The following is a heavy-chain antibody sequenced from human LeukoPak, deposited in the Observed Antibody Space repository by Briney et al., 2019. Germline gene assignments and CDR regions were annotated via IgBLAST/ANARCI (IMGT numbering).Heavy chain of an antibody. Sequence: QPGGSLRLSCAASGFTFSSYNMNWVRQAPGKGLEWVSSISYSSRARYYADSVKGRFTISRDNFKDSLYLQMDSLGAEGTAVYYCARAYCSSTSCFGWGQGTLVTVSS. CDR1: GFTFSSYN. CDR2: ISYSSRAR. V-gene: IGHV3-48*01. CDR3: ARAYCSSTSCFG. J-gene: IGHJ4*02. D-gene: IGHD2-2*01.